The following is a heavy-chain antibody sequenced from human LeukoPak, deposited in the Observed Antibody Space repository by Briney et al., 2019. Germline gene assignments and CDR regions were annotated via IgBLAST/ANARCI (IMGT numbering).Heavy chain of an antibody. V-gene: IGHV4-34*01. CDR1: GGSFSGYY. CDR2: INHSGST. Sequence: PSETLSLTCAVYGGSFSGYYWSWIRQPPGKGLEWIGEINHSGSTNYSPSLKSRVTISVDTSKNQFSLKLSSVTAADTAVYYCARMILNYYYYYMDVWGKGTTVTISS. CDR3: ARMILNYYYYYMDV. J-gene: IGHJ6*03. D-gene: IGHD2-15*01.